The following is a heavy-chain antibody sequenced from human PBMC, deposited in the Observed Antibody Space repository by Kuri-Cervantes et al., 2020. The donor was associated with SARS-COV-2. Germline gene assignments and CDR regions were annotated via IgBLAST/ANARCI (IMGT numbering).Heavy chain of an antibody. CDR1: GGTFSSYA. J-gene: IGHJ5*02. CDR3: AGGHTSSSWDNWFNP. V-gene: IGHV1-69*13. Sequence: SVKVSCKASGGTFSSYAISWVRQAPGQGLEWMGGISPIFGTANYAQKFQGRVTITADESTSTAYMELSSLRSEDTAVYYCAGGHTSSSWDNWFNPWGQGTLFTVSS. CDR2: ISPIFGTA. D-gene: IGHD6-13*01.